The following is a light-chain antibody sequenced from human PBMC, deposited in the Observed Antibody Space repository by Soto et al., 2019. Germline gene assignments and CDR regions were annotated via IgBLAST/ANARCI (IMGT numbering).Light chain of an antibody. V-gene: IGLV2-14*02. J-gene: IGLJ1*01. CDR2: TSN. CDR1: SSDVGSYNL. CDR3: ATWDDSLHGYG. Sequence: QSVLTQPASVSGSPGQSITISCTGTSSDVGSYNLVSWYQQHPGKAPKLLIYTSNQRPSGVPDRFSGSKSGTSASLAISGLQSEDEADYYCATWDDSLHGYGVGTGTKV.